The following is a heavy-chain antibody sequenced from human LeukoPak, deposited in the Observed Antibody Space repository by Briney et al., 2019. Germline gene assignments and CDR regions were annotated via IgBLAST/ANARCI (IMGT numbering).Heavy chain of an antibody. CDR1: GYTFTSYD. D-gene: IGHD3-22*01. Sequence: GASVKVSCKASGYTFTSYDINWVRQATGQGLEWMGWMNPNSGNTGYAQKFQGRITMTRNTSISTAYMELSSLRSEDTAVYYCARGPAVTMIVVVKDDAFDIWGQGTMVTVSS. V-gene: IGHV1-8*01. CDR2: MNPNSGNT. CDR3: ARGPAVTMIVVVKDDAFDI. J-gene: IGHJ3*02.